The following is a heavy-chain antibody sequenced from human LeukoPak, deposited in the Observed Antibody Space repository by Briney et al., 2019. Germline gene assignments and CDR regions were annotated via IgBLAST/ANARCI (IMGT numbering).Heavy chain of an antibody. J-gene: IGHJ5*02. CDR1: GFTLSSYA. CDR2: ISGGSGST. V-gene: IGHV3-23*01. CDR3: ARSVLFDP. Sequence: GGSLRLSCAASGFTLSSYAMSWVRQAPGKGLAWVSTISGGSGSTYCADSVKGRFTISRDNSKNTLYLQMNSLRDEDTAVYYCARSVLFDPWGQGTLVTVSS.